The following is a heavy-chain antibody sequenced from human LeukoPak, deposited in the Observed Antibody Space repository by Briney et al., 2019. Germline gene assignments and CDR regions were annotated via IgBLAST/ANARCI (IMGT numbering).Heavy chain of an antibody. CDR3: ARDRHYYDSSGPTKYYYYYYGMDV. V-gene: IGHV4-61*08. D-gene: IGHD3-22*01. CDR1: GGSISSGGYY. J-gene: IGHJ6*02. Sequence: SETLSLTCAVSGGSISSGGYYWSWIRQPPGTGLEWIGYIYYSGSTNYNPSLKSRVTISVDTSKNQFSLKLSSVTAADTAVYYCARDRHYYDSSGPTKYYYYYYGMDVWGQGTTVTVSS. CDR2: IYYSGST.